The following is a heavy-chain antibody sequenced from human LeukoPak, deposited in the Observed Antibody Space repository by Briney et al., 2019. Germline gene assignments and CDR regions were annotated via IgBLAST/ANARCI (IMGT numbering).Heavy chain of an antibody. CDR2: ISITEGT. J-gene: IGHJ4*02. D-gene: IGHD6-19*01. Sequence: SETLSLTCSVSGGSVNTYYWSWIRQSAGKGLEWIGRISITEGTNYNPSLKSRVSMSIDASKNQVSLKLGSVTAADTAVYYCARLRRDINDWYADDCWGQGILVTVSS. CDR3: ARLRRDINDWYADDC. V-gene: IGHV4-4*07. CDR1: GGSVNTYY.